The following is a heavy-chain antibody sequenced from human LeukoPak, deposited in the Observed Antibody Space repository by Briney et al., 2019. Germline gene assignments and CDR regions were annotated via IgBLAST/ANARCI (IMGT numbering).Heavy chain of an antibody. Sequence: PGGSLRLSCAASGFTFSSYGMHWVRQAPGKGLEWVAVISYDGSNKYYADSVKGRFTISRDNSKNTLYLQMNRLRAEDPPVYYCAKDPQWLGPYWGQGPLVPVSS. D-gene: IGHD6-19*01. CDR2: ISYDGSNK. CDR3: AKDPQWLGPY. V-gene: IGHV3-30*18. J-gene: IGHJ4*02. CDR1: GFTFSSYG.